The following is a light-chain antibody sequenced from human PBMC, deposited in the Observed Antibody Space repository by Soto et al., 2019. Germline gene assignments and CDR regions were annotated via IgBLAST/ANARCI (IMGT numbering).Light chain of an antibody. CDR2: TAS. J-gene: IGKJ4*01. CDR1: QGISSF. Sequence: DIQMTQSPSSVSASVGDRVTITCRASQGISSFLAWYQQKPGKAPNLLIHTASSLQSGVPSRFSGSGSGTDFTLTISSLQPEDCATYYCQQANRFPLTFGGGTKVEIK. CDR3: QQANRFPLT. V-gene: IGKV1-12*01.